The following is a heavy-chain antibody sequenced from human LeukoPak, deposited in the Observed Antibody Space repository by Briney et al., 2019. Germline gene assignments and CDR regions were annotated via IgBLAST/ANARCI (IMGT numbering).Heavy chain of an antibody. CDR3: ARVGYYYDSSGYYYGRGDQLDAFDI. V-gene: IGHV4-39*07. J-gene: IGHJ3*02. D-gene: IGHD3-22*01. Sequence: SETLSLTCTVSGGSISSSSYYWGWIRQPPGKGLEWIGSIYYSGSTYYNPSLKSRVTISVDTSKNQFSLKLSSVTAADTAVYYCARVGYYYDSSGYYYGRGDQLDAFDIWGQGTMVTVSS. CDR2: IYYSGST. CDR1: GGSISSSSYY.